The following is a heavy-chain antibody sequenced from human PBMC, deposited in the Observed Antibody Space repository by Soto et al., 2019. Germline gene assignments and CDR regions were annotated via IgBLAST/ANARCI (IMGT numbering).Heavy chain of an antibody. Sequence: GESLKISCKGSGYSFTSYWIGWVRQMPGKGLEWMGIIYPGDSDTRYSPSFQGQVTISADKSISTAYLQWSSLKASDTAMYYCARSTGPIVVPAANYYYYYMDVWGKGTTVTVSS. CDR1: GYSFTSYW. V-gene: IGHV5-51*01. D-gene: IGHD2-2*01. J-gene: IGHJ6*03. CDR2: IYPGDSDT. CDR3: ARSTGPIVVPAANYYYYYMDV.